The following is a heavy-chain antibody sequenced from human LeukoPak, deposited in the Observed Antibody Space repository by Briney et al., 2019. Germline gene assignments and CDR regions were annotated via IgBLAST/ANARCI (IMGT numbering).Heavy chain of an antibody. CDR1: GGTFSSYA. CDR2: IIIIFGTA. Sequence: GASVKLSCKSSGGTFSSYAISWVRQGPGQGLGWMGRIIIIFGTANYAQKFQGRVTITADKSTSTAYMELSSLRSEDTAVYYCAYNGNNGPDYYYMDVWGKGTTVTVSS. CDR3: AYNGNNGPDYYYMDV. V-gene: IGHV1-69*06. J-gene: IGHJ6*03. D-gene: IGHD1/OR15-1a*01.